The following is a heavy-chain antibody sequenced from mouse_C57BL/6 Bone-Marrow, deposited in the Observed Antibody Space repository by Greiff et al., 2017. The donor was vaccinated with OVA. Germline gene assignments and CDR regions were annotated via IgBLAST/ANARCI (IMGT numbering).Heavy chain of an antibody. CDR1: GFSLTSYG. CDR3: AKEGYYYGSSLWYFDV. J-gene: IGHJ1*03. CDR2: IWRGGST. Sequence: QVQLKESGPGLVQPSQSLSITCTVSGFSLTSYGVHWVRQSPGKGLEWLGVIWRGGSTDYNAAFMSRLSITKDNSKSQVFFKMNSLQADDTAIYYCAKEGYYYGSSLWYFDVWGTGTTVTVSS. V-gene: IGHV2-5*01. D-gene: IGHD1-1*01.